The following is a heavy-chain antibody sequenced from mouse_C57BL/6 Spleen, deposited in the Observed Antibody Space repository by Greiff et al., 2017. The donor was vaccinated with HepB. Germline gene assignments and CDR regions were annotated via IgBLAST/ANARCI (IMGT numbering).Heavy chain of an antibody. CDR1: GYAFSSSW. CDR3: ARSDDGYLFDY. V-gene: IGHV1-82*01. D-gene: IGHD2-3*01. Sequence: QVQLQQSGPELVKPGASVKISCKASGYAFSSSWMNWVKQRPGKGLEWIGRIYPGDGDTNYNGKFKGKATLTADKSSSTAYMQLSSLTSEDSAVYCCARSDDGYLFDYWGQGTTLTVSS. J-gene: IGHJ2*01. CDR2: IYPGDGDT.